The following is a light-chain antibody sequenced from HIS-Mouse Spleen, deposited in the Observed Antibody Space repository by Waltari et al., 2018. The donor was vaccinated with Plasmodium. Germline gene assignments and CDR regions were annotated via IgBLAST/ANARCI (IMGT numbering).Light chain of an antibody. CDR2: GAA. CDR3: QHYGSSSWT. CDR1: QSVSSSY. J-gene: IGKJ1*01. V-gene: IGKV3-20*01. Sequence: EIVLTQSPGTLSLSPGERATLSCRASQSVSSSYLAWYQQKPGQAPRLLIYGAASRATGNPDRFSGSGSGTDFTLTISRLEPEAFAVYYCQHYGSSSWTFGQGTKVEIK.